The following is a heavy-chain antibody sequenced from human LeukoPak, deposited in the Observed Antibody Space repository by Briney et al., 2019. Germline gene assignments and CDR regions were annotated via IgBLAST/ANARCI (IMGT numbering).Heavy chain of an antibody. J-gene: IGHJ3*02. V-gene: IGHV1-8*01. CDR2: MNPNSGNT. D-gene: IGHD1-1*01. CDR3: ATGYLLPPGALDI. Sequence: GASVNVSCKASGYTFTSYDINWVRQATGQGLEWMGWMNPNSGNTGYAQKFQGRVTMTRNTSISTAYMELSSLRSEDTAVYYCATGYLLPPGALDIWGQGTMVTVSS. CDR1: GYTFTSYD.